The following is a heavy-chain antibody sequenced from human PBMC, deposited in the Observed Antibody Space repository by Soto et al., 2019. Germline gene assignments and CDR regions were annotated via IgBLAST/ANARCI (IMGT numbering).Heavy chain of an antibody. CDR3: ARIISGGHFDY. D-gene: IGHD2-15*01. CDR1: GYTFTSYY. CDR2: INPSGGST. V-gene: IGHV1-46*01. J-gene: IGHJ4*02. Sequence: QVQLVQSGAEVKKPGASVKVSCKASGYTFTSYYMHWVRQAPGQGLEWMGIINPSGGSTIYAQKFQGRVTMTRDTSTSTVYMELSSLGSEDTAVYYCARIISGGHFDYWGQGTLVTVSS.